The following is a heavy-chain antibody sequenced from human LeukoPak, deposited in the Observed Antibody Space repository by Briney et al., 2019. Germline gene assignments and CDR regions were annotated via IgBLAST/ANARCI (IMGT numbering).Heavy chain of an antibody. Sequence: PGGSLRLSCAASGFTFSRYAMSWVRQAPGKGLQWVSSITRRGDCTWYVDSVKGRFTITRDNCEQTRYLQRHSLRAEDPAVYYCARDRPNFYGSDGHYYRRDGDYWGRGTLVSVSS. J-gene: IGHJ4*02. CDR2: ITRRGDCT. CDR3: ARDRPNFYGSDGHYYRRDGDY. V-gene: IGHV3-23*01. CDR1: GFTFSRYA. D-gene: IGHD3-10*01.